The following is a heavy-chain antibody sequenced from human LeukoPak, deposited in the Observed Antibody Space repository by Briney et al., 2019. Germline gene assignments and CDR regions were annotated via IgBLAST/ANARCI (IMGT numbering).Heavy chain of an antibody. CDR3: ARAHSWSALSYFDY. D-gene: IGHD1-26*01. Sequence: GESLKISWVASGFTFSNYGIHWVRQAPGKGLEWVAVIWYDGSNKYYVDSVKGRFTISRDNSKNTLYLQMNSLRADDTAVYYCARAHSWSALSYFDYWGQGTLVTVSS. J-gene: IGHJ4*02. CDR2: IWYDGSNK. CDR1: GFTFSNYG. V-gene: IGHV3-33*01.